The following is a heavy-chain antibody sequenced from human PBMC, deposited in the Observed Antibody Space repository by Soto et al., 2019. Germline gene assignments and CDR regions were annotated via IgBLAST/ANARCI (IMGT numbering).Heavy chain of an antibody. CDR3: AKGPQSTAWHYFDH. CDR2: VSGSGGNR. V-gene: IGHV3-23*01. CDR1: GFTFSGYA. J-gene: IGHJ4*02. Sequence: DVQLLESGGALVQPGGSLRLSCAASGFTFSGYAMSWVRQAPGKGLEWVSTVSGSGGNRNYTDSVKGRFTISRDNSENTLYLQMISLRDDDMAIYYCAKGPQSTAWHYFDHWGQGTLVTVSS. D-gene: IGHD2-21*02.